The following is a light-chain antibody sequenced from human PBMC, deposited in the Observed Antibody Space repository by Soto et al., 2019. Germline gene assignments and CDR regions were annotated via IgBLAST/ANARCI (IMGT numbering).Light chain of an antibody. CDR3: QQYNDWPPA. CDR1: QSVSSK. CDR2: GAS. Sequence: ETVMTQSPATLSLSPGERATLSCRASQSVSSKLVWYQQKPGQAPRFLIYGASTRATGIPARFRGSGSGTEFTLTIDSLQSEDFAVYYCQQYNDWPPAFGRGTKVDIK. J-gene: IGKJ4*01. V-gene: IGKV3-15*01.